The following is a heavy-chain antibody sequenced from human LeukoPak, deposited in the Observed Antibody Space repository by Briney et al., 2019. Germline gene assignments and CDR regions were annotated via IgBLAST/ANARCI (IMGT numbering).Heavy chain of an antibody. J-gene: IGHJ4*02. V-gene: IGHV3-48*04. CDR1: GFTFSIYS. CDR3: AKDRSWSYFDY. Sequence: GGSLRLSCAASGFTFSIYSMNWVRQAPGKGLEWLSYISSSSNTIYDADSVKGRFTISRDNAKNSLYLQMNSLRAEDTAVYYCAKDRSWSYFDYWGQGTLVTVSS. CDR2: ISSSSNTI. D-gene: IGHD6-13*01.